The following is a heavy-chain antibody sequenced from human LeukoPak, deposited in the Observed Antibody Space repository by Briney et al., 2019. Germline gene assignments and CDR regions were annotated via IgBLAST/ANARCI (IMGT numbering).Heavy chain of an antibody. CDR3: ARRGYSYGQEYFQH. CDR1: GFTFSSYS. D-gene: IGHD5-18*01. V-gene: IGHV3-21*01. J-gene: IGHJ1*01. Sequence: GGSLRLSCAASGFTFSSYSMNWVRQAPGQGLGWVSSISSSSSYIYYADSVKGRFTISRDNAKNSLYLQMNSLRAEDTAVYYCARRGYSYGQEYFQHWGQGTLVTVSS. CDR2: ISSSSSYI.